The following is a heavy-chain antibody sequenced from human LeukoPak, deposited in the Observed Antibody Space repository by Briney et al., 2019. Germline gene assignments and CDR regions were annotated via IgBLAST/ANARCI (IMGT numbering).Heavy chain of an antibody. Sequence: SETLSLTCTVSGGSISSSSYYWGWIRQPPGKGLEWIGSIYYSGSTYYNPSLKSRVTISVDTSKNQFSLKLSSVTAADTAVYYCARKPGDIAARDAFDIWGQGTMVTVSS. D-gene: IGHD6-6*01. CDR3: ARKPGDIAARDAFDI. CDR2: IYYSGST. J-gene: IGHJ3*02. V-gene: IGHV4-39*01. CDR1: GGSISSSSYY.